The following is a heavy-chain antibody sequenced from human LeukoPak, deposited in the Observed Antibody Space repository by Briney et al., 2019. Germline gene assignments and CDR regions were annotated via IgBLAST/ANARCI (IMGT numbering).Heavy chain of an antibody. J-gene: IGHJ4*02. V-gene: IGHV4-59*01. CDR1: GGSISSYY. CDR2: IYYSGST. D-gene: IGHD3-22*01. Sequence: PSETLSLTCTVSGGSISSYYWSWIRQPPGKGLEWIGYIYYSGSTNYNPSLKSRVTISVDTSKNQSSLKLSSVTAADTAVYYCARGLRGYYSDYWGQGTLVTVSS. CDR3: ARGLRGYYSDY.